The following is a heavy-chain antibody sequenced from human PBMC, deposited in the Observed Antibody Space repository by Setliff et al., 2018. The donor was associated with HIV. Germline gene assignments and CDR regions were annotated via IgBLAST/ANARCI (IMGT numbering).Heavy chain of an antibody. CDR3: ARTPSRGGFDY. Sequence: SETLSLTCSVSGGSIRSGGYYWSWIRQRPGKGLEWIGYIYYTGSTNYNPSLKSRVTISLDTSKNQFSLNVNSVTAADTAVYYCARTPSRGGFDYWGQGTLVTVSS. CDR1: GGSIRSGGYY. CDR2: IYYTGST. D-gene: IGHD3-16*01. J-gene: IGHJ4*02. V-gene: IGHV4-61*08.